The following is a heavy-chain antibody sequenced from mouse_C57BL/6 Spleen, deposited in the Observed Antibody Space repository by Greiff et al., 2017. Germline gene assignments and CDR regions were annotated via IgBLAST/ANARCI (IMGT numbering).Heavy chain of an antibody. CDR3: ARLGSNYDYFDY. Sequence: QVQLKESGPELVKPGASVKISCKASGYAFSSYSMNWVKQRPGKGLEWIGRIYPGDGDTNYNGKFKGKATLTADKSSSTAYMQLSSLTSEDSAVYCCARLGSNYDYFDYWGQGTTLTVSS. CDR2: IYPGDGDT. D-gene: IGHD2-5*01. V-gene: IGHV1-82*01. CDR1: GYAFSSYS. J-gene: IGHJ2*01.